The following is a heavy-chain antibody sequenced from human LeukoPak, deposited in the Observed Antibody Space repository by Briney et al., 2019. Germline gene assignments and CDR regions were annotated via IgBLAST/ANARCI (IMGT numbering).Heavy chain of an antibody. CDR2: ISYDGSNK. Sequence: GGSLRLSCAASGFTFSSYAMHWVRQAPGKGLEWVAVISYDGSNKYYADSVKGRFTISRDNSKNTLYLQMNSLRAEDTAVYYCARDSTEYQLLFYFDYWGQGTLVTVSS. J-gene: IGHJ4*02. CDR1: GFTFSSYA. V-gene: IGHV3-30-3*01. CDR3: ARDSTEYQLLFYFDY. D-gene: IGHD2-2*01.